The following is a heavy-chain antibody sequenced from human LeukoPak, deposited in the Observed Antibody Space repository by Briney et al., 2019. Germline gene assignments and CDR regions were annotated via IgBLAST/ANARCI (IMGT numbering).Heavy chain of an antibody. J-gene: IGHJ6*02. D-gene: IGHD6-13*01. V-gene: IGHV1-58*01. Sequence: SAKVSCKAPGFTFTSSAVQWVRQARGQRLEWIGWIVVGSGNTNYAQKFQERVTITRDMSTSTAYMELSSLRSEDTAVYYCAADLSSWYLYYYYYGMDVWGQGTTVTVSS. CDR3: AADLSSWYLYYYYYGMDV. CDR1: GFTFTSSA. CDR2: IVVGSGNT.